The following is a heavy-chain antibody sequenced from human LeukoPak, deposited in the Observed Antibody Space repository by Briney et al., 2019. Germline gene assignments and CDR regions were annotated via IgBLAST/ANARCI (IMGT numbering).Heavy chain of an antibody. CDR3: ARGILRQQLLVY. D-gene: IGHD6-13*01. J-gene: IGHJ4*02. Sequence: EASVKVSCKASGYTFTSYDINWVRQATGQGLEWMGWMNPNSGNTGYAQKFQGRVTMTRNTSISTAYMELSSLRSEVTAVYYCARGILRQQLLVYWGQGTLVTVSS. CDR2: MNPNSGNT. V-gene: IGHV1-8*01. CDR1: GYTFTSYD.